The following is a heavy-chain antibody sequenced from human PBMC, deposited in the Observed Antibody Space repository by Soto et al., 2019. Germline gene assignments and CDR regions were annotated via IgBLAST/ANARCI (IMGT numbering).Heavy chain of an antibody. V-gene: IGHV3-30-3*01. J-gene: IGHJ4*02. CDR1: GFTFSSYA. D-gene: IGHD3-10*01. CDR3: AREGKYYFDY. CDR2: ISYDGSNK. Sequence: QVQLVESGGGVVQPGRSLRLSCAASGFTFSSYAMHWVRQAPGKGLEWVAVISYDGSNKYYADSVKGRFTISRDNSKYTLYLQMNSLRAEDTAVYYCAREGKYYFDYWGQGTLVTVSS.